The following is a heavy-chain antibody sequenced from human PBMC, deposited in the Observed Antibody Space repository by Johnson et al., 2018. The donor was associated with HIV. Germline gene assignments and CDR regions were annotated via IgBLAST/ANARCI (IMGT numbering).Heavy chain of an antibody. D-gene: IGHD1-26*01. J-gene: IGHJ3*01. CDR2: ISYDGSNK. V-gene: IGHV3-30*03. CDR1: GFTFSSYG. Sequence: QVQLVESGGGVVQPGRSLRLSCAASGFTFSSYGMHWVRQAPGKGLEWVAVISYDGSNKYYADSVKGRFTISRDNSKNTLYLQMNSLRAEDTAVYYCPSGLGIVGATRSAFDLWGQGTMVAVSS. CDR3: PSGLGIVGATRSAFDL.